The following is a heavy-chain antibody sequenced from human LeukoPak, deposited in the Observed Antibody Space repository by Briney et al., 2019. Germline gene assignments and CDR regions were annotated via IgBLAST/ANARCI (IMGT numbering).Heavy chain of an antibody. CDR1: GGSFSGYY. V-gene: IGHV4-34*01. Sequence: SETLSLTCAVYGGSFSGYYWSWIRQPPGKGLEWIGEINHSGSTNYNPSLKSRVTISIDTSKNQFSLKLSSVTAADTAVYFCARLFRYYYGSGAPRGYFDYWGQGALVTVSS. J-gene: IGHJ4*02. D-gene: IGHD3-10*01. CDR3: ARLFRYYYGSGAPRGYFDY. CDR2: INHSGST.